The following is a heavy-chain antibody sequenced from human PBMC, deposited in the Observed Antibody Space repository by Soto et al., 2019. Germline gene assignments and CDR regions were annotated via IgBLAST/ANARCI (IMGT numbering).Heavy chain of an antibody. CDR2: IYWDDDK. Sequence: PTLVNPTQTLTLTCTFSGFSLSTSGVGVGWIRQPPGKALEWLALIYWDDDKRYSPSLKSRLTITKDTSKNQVVLTMTNMDPVDTATYYCAHRRYSGSYPPLDVWGQGTTVTVSS. V-gene: IGHV2-5*02. CDR3: AHRRYSGSYPPLDV. J-gene: IGHJ6*02. D-gene: IGHD1-26*01. CDR1: GFSLSTSGVG.